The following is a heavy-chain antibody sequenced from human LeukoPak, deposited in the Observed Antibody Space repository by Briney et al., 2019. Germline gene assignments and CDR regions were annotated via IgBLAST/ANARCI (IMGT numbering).Heavy chain of an antibody. J-gene: IGHJ4*02. CDR3: ARDRLRGGWTYYFDH. Sequence: GGSLRLSCAISGFTFNSYSMIWVRQAPGKGLEWLSYISSSSSTFYYADSVKGRFTISRDNAKNSLYLQMNSLRDEDTAVYYCARDRLRGGWTYYFDHWGQGTLVTVSS. CDR1: GFTFNSYS. CDR2: ISSSSSTF. D-gene: IGHD3-10*01. V-gene: IGHV3-48*02.